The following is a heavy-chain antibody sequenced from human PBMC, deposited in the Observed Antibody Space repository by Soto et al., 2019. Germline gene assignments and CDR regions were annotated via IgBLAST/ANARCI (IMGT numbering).Heavy chain of an antibody. CDR3: AAPCITIFGVVINQGPCFDY. Sequence: SETLSLTCTVSGGSISSSSYYWGWIRQPPGKGLEWIGSIYYSGSTYYNPSLKSRVTISVDTSKNQFSLKLSSVTAADTAVYYCAAPCITIFGVVINQGPCFDYWGQGTLVTVSS. CDR1: GGSISSSSYY. J-gene: IGHJ4*02. D-gene: IGHD3-3*01. CDR2: IYYSGST. V-gene: IGHV4-39*01.